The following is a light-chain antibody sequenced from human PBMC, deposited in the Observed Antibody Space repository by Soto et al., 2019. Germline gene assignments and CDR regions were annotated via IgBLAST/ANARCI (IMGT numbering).Light chain of an antibody. J-gene: IGLJ1*01. CDR3: SSYTSSGTLYV. CDR1: SSDVGGYNY. Sequence: QSALTQPASVSGSPGQSITISCTGTSSDVGGYNYVSWYQHHPGKAPKFLIYEVSNRPSGVSYRFSGSKSGNTASLTISGLQAEDEADYYCSSYTSSGTLYVFGTGTKLTV. V-gene: IGLV2-14*01. CDR2: EVS.